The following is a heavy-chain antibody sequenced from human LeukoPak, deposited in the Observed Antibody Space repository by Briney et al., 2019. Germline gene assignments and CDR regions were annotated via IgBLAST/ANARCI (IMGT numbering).Heavy chain of an antibody. D-gene: IGHD5-18*01. V-gene: IGHV3-9*01. CDR2: ISWNSGSI. Sequence: GRFLRLSCAASGFTFDDYAMHWVRQAPGKGLEWVSGISWNSGSIGYADSVEGRFTISRDNAKNSLYLQMNSLRTEDTALYYCAKDTTRGYTYATPSFDYWGQGTLVTVSS. CDR1: GFTFDDYA. CDR3: AKDTTRGYTYATPSFDY. J-gene: IGHJ4*02.